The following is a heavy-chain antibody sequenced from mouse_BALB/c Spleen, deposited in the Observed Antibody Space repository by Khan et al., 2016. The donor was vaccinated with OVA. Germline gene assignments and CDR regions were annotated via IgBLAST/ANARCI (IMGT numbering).Heavy chain of an antibody. CDR3: RRRNRDVAWFAY. V-gene: IGHV1-5*01. Sequence: EVQLQQSGTVLARPGASVKMSCKASGYTFTSYWMHWVKQRPGQGLEWIGDIYPGNTDTNYNQKFKGKAKLTAVTSTSTAYMELSSLTTEDSAVYYGRRRNRDVAWFAYWGQGTLVTVSA. D-gene: IGHD4-1*01. CDR2: IYPGNTDT. J-gene: IGHJ3*01. CDR1: GYTFTSYW.